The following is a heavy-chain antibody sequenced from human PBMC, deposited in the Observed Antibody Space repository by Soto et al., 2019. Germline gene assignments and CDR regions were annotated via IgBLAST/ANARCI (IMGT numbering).Heavy chain of an antibody. J-gene: IGHJ1*01. V-gene: IGHV3-23*01. Sequence: GGSLRLSCAASGFTFSSYAMSWVRQAPGKGLEWVSAISGSGGSTYYADSVKGRFTISRDNSKNTLYLQMNSLRAEDTAVYYCAKDAWRYSSSWYRAEYFQHWGQGTLVTVSS. CDR3: AKDAWRYSSSWYRAEYFQH. CDR1: GFTFSSYA. CDR2: ISGSGGST. D-gene: IGHD6-13*01.